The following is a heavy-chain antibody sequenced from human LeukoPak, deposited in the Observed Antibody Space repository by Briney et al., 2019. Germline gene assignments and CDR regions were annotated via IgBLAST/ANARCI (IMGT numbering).Heavy chain of an antibody. CDR2: ISGSGGST. J-gene: IGHJ3*02. Sequence: GGSLRLSCAASGFTFSSYAMSWVRQAPGKGLEWVSAISGSGGSTYYADSVKGRFTISRDNSKNTLYLQMNSLRAEDTAVYYCAKDRGYCSSTSCSPPGAFDIWGQGTMVTVSS. CDR3: AKDRGYCSSTSCSPPGAFDI. V-gene: IGHV3-23*01. D-gene: IGHD2-2*01. CDR1: GFTFSSYA.